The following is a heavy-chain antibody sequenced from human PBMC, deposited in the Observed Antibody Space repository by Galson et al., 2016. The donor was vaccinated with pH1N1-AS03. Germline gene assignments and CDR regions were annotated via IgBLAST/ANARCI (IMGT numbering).Heavy chain of an antibody. J-gene: IGHJ4*02. CDR1: GFNFINYA. Sequence: SLRLSCAASGFNFINYAMTWVRQTPGKGLEWVSSADGVGAYTFYADSVRGRFTISRDNSKNTVYLQMNNLKAEDTAIYYCAKDRLRSGGMWGQGTLATVSS. V-gene: IGHV3-23*01. D-gene: IGHD2-15*01. CDR2: ADGVGAYT. CDR3: AKDRLRSGGM.